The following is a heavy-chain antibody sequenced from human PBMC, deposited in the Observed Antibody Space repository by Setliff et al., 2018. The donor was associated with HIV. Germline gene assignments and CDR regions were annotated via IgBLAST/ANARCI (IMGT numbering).Heavy chain of an antibody. CDR3: ARGGRDILTGYYPAYYYFDY. CDR2: IKQDGSEI. J-gene: IGHJ4*02. Sequence: LSLSCAASGFTFSNYWMDWVRQAPGKGLEWVATIKQDGSEIYYMDSVKGRFTISRDNSKNTLYLQMNSLRAEDTAVYYCARGGRDILTGYYPAYYYFDYWGQGTLVTVSS. D-gene: IGHD3-9*01. CDR1: GFTFSNYW. V-gene: IGHV3-7*01.